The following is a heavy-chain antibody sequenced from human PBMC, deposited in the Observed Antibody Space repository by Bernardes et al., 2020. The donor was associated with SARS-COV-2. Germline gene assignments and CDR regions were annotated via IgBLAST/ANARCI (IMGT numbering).Heavy chain of an antibody. Sequence: GGSLRLSCAASGFTFDDYTMRWVRQAPGKSLEWVSLISWDGSSTSYADSVKGRFTISRDNSENSLYLQMNSLRTEDTALYYCAKDRGSSGSYWGFDYWGQGTLVTVSS. CDR2: ISWDGSST. CDR1: GFTFDDYT. CDR3: AKDRGSSGSYWGFDY. D-gene: IGHD1-26*01. J-gene: IGHJ4*02. V-gene: IGHV3-43*01.